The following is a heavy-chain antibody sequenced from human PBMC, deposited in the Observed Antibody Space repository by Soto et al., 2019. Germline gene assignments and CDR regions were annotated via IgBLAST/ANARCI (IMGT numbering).Heavy chain of an antibody. CDR3: AREGRMGTFDY. J-gene: IGHJ4*02. V-gene: IGHV4-59*01. CDR1: GGSFVGYY. Sequence: SETQSLTCTVAGGSFVGYYWSWIRQPPGKGLEWIGYIYYSGSTNYNPSLKSRVTISVDTSKNQFSLKLNSVTAADTAVYYCAREGRMGTFDYWGQGALVTVS. D-gene: IGHD1-1*01. CDR2: IYYSGST.